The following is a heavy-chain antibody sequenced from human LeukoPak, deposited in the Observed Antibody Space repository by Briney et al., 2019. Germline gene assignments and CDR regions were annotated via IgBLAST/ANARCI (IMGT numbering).Heavy chain of an antibody. D-gene: IGHD1-20*01. CDR3: VKVFTYGNNWYYFDY. CDR2: ISSGGAVT. Sequence: GGSLRLSCAASGFTFSSYAMTWVRQPPGKGLEWVSMISSGGAVTSYADSVRGRFTVSRDNSKTSFYLQMNSLRGEDTADYFCVKVFTYGNNWYYFDYWGQGTLVTVSS. V-gene: IGHV3-23*01. CDR1: GFTFSSYA. J-gene: IGHJ4*02.